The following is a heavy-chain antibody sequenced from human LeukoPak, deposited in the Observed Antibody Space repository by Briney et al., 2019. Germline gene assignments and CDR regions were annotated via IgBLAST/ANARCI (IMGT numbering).Heavy chain of an antibody. CDR3: ARRNYDILTGYYNDYFDY. D-gene: IGHD3-9*01. CDR1: GYRFTSYW. Sequence: GESLKISCKASGYRFTSYWIGWVRQMPGKGLEWVGIIYPSDSDARYSPSFQGQVTITADKSINTAYLQWSSLKASDTAMYYCARRNYDILTGYYNDYFDYWGQGTLVTVSS. CDR2: IYPSDSDA. V-gene: IGHV5-51*01. J-gene: IGHJ4*02.